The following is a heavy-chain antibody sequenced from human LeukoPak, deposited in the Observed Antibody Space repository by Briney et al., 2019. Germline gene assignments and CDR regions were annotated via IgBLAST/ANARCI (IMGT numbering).Heavy chain of an antibody. CDR3: ARCFFGDSSGPRAFDI. CDR1: GFTFSSYE. D-gene: IGHD3-22*01. Sequence: GGSLRLSCAASGFTFSSYEMNWVRQAPGKGLEWVSYISSSSSYIYYADSVKGRFTISRDNAKNSLYLQMNSLRAEDTAVYYCARCFFGDSSGPRAFDIWGQGTMVTVSS. V-gene: IGHV3-21*05. CDR2: ISSSSSYI. J-gene: IGHJ3*02.